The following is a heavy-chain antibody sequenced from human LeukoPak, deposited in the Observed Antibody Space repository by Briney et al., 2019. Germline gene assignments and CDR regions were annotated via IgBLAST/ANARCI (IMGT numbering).Heavy chain of an antibody. CDR3: ARGGYYYDSSGYWVY. CDR2: INPSGGST. J-gene: IGHJ4*02. CDR1: GYTFTSYD. V-gene: IGHV1-46*01. Sequence: EASVKVSCKASGYTFTSYDINWVRQATGQGLEWMGIINPSGGSTSYAQKFQGRVTMTRDMSTSTVYMELSSLRSEDTAVYYCARGGYYYDSSGYWVYWGQGTLVTVSS. D-gene: IGHD3-22*01.